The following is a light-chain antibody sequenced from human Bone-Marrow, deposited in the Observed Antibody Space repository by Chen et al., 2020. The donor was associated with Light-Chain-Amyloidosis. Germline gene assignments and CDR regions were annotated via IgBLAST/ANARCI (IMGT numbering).Light chain of an antibody. CDR1: QTISSNY. V-gene: IGKV3-20*01. J-gene: IGKJ4*01. CDR3: QQYGTSPLT. CDR2: GSS. Sequence: EIVLTQSPGTLSLSPGEGANLSCRASQTISSNYLTWYQQKFGQAPRLLIYGSSSRATGIPDRFTGSGSGTDFTLTINRLEPEDFAMYYCQQYGTSPLTFGGGTKEEI.